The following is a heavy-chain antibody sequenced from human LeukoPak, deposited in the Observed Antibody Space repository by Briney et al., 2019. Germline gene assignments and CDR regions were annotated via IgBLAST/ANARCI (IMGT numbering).Heavy chain of an antibody. CDR2: MNPNSGNT. V-gene: IGHV1-8*02. J-gene: IGHJ4*02. Sequence: ASVKVSCKASGYIFSNFGITWVRQAPGQGLEWMGWMNPNSGNTGYAQKFQGRVTMTRNTSISTAYMELSSLRSEDTAVYYCARPPLDWGQGTLVAVSS. CDR1: GYIFSNFG. CDR3: ARPPLD.